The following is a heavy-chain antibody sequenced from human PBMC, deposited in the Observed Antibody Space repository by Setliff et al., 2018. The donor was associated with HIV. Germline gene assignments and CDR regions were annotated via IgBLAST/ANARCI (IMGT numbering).Heavy chain of an antibody. CDR1: GGSFNGYS. Sequence: ETLSLTCAVYGGSFNGYSWTWIRQPPGKGLEWIGGINHSGSTNYNPSLKSRVTISVDTSKSQFSLKLRSVTAADTAVYYCARASTVVTPVDAFDIWGQGTMVTVSS. J-gene: IGHJ3*02. V-gene: IGHV4-34*01. D-gene: IGHD4-17*01. CDR3: ARASTVVTPVDAFDI. CDR2: INHSGST.